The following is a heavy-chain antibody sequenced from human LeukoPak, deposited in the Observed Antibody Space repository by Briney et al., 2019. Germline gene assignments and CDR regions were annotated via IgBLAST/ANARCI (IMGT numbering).Heavy chain of an antibody. CDR2: IIPIFGTA. D-gene: IGHD3-9*01. CDR3: ARGGDYDILTGYLPSNWFDP. J-gene: IGHJ5*02. Sequence: ASVKVSCKASGGTFSSYAISWVRQAPGQGLEWMGGIIPIFGTANYALKFQGRVTITADKSTSTAYMELSSLRSEDTAVYYCARGGDYDILTGYLPSNWFDPWGQGTLVTVSS. V-gene: IGHV1-69*06. CDR1: GGTFSSYA.